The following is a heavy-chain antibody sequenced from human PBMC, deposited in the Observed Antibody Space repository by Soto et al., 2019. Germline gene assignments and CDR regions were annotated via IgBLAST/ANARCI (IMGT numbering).Heavy chain of an antibody. V-gene: IGHV3-30*18. Sequence: QVQLAESGGGVVQPGRSLRLSCIGSGFRFSDYGMHWVRQAPGKGLEWVAMMSFDGTYKYSADSVKGRFIISIDNSKNTLYLPMNSLRAEDTPVYSCAKDLRNSEYNSVYDFWGQGTLVTVSS. CDR3: AKDLRNSEYNSVYDF. CDR1: GFRFSDYG. CDR2: MSFDGTYK. J-gene: IGHJ4*02. D-gene: IGHD1-1*01.